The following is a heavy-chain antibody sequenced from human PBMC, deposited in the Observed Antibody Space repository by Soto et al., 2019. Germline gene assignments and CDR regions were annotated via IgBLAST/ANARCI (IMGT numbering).Heavy chain of an antibody. V-gene: IGHV3-30-3*01. J-gene: IGHJ3*02. CDR2: ISYDGSNK. D-gene: IGHD3-22*01. CDR3: ARVVVITTSGAFDI. CDR1: GFTFSSYA. Sequence: QVQLVESGGGVVQPGRSLRLSCAASGFTFSSYAMHWVRQAPGKGLEWVAVISYDGSNKYYADSVKGRFTISRDNSKNTPYLQMNSLRAEDTAVYYCARVVVITTSGAFDIWGQGTMVTVSS.